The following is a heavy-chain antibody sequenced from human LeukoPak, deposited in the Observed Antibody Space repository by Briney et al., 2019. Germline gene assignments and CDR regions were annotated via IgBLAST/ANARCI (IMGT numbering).Heavy chain of an antibody. D-gene: IGHD6-13*01. CDR3: AKAYSSSWYVGFGP. Sequence: PGRSLRLSCAASGFTFDDYAMHWVRQAPGKGLEWVSGISWNSGSIGYADSVKGRFTISRDNAKNSLYLQMNSLRAEDTALYYCAKAYSSSWYVGFGPWGQGTLLSVSA. J-gene: IGHJ5*02. CDR1: GFTFDDYA. V-gene: IGHV3-9*01. CDR2: ISWNSGSI.